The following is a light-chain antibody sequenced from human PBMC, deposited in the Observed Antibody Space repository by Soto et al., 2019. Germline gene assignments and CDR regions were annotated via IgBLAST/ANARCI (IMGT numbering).Light chain of an antibody. Sequence: DIQMTQSPSTLSASLGYIFTIAWRASQSISYRLNWYQQKAHKVPKLLIHDASTLATGVPSRFTGSGSGTDFTLTINSLQPEDVATYYCQQFDDLPLTFGGGTKVDI. CDR3: QQFDDLPLT. J-gene: IGKJ4*01. V-gene: IGKV1-33*01. CDR2: DAS. CDR1: QSISYR.